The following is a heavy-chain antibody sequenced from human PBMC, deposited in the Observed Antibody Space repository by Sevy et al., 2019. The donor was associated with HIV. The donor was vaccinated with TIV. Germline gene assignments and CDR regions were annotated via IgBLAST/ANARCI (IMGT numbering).Heavy chain of an antibody. Sequence: GGSLRLSCAASGFSNYAMSWVRQAPGRGLGWLSGISGSGGSTFYADSVKGRFTISRDNFKNTLYLQMNSLRAEDTAVYYCAKDRSVPVVGDLEYWGQGTLVTVSS. D-gene: IGHD2-15*01. J-gene: IGHJ4*02. CDR1: GFSNYA. CDR3: AKDRSVPVVGDLEY. V-gene: IGHV3-23*01. CDR2: ISGSGGST.